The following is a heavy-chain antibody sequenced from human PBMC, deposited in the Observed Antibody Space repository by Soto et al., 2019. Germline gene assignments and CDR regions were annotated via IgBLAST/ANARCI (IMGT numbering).Heavy chain of an antibody. CDR3: VKNEDGDLPKVIDF. CDR1: GVTCSNDA. V-gene: IGHV3-23*01. Sequence: RGSLRLACATSGVTCSNDAMSWFRLAPGGGLEGVSSMSGSSSTTYYADSVRGRFTISSDRSKNTLYLQLSSLRAEDTALYYYVKNEDGDLPKVIDFPGRGTLVAVSS. CDR2: MSGSSSTT. D-gene: IGHD3-10*01. J-gene: IGHJ5*01.